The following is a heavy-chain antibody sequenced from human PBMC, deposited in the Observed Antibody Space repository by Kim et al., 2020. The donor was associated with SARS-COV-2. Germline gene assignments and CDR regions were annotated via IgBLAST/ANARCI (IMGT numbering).Heavy chain of an antibody. D-gene: IGHD7-27*01. V-gene: IGHV3-53*01. CDR1: GFTVSSNY. CDR3: ARDPLTGTSRAFDI. Sequence: GGSLRLSCAASGFTVSSNYMSWVRQAPGKGLEWVSVIYSGGSTYYADSVKGRFTISRDNSKNTLYLQMNSLRAEDTAVYYCARDPLTGTSRAFDIWGQGTMVTVSS. CDR2: IYSGGST. J-gene: IGHJ3*02.